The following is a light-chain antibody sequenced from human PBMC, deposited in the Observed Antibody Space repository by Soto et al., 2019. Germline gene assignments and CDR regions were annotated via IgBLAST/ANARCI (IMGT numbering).Light chain of an antibody. CDR1: QTISSW. Sequence: DIQMTPSPSTLSGSVGDRVSITCRASQTISSWLVWYQQKPGKAPKLLIYKASTLKSGGPSRFSGSGSGTEFTLTISSLQPDDFATYYCQHYNSYSEAFGQGTKVDIK. V-gene: IGKV1-5*03. J-gene: IGKJ1*01. CDR2: KAS. CDR3: QHYNSYSEA.